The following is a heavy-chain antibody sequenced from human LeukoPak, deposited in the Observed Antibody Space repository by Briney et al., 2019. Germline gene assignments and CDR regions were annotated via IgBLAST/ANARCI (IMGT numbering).Heavy chain of an antibody. CDR3: ARVRDGYNYGIDY. CDR2: IKQDGSEK. CDR1: GFTFSSYW. J-gene: IGHJ4*02. Sequence: GGSLRLSCAASGFTFSSYWMSWVRQAPGKGLEWVANIKQDGSEKYYVDSVKGRFTISRDNAKNSLYLQMNSLRAEDTAVYYCARVRDGYNYGIDYWGQGTLVTVPS. D-gene: IGHD5-24*01. V-gene: IGHV3-7*01.